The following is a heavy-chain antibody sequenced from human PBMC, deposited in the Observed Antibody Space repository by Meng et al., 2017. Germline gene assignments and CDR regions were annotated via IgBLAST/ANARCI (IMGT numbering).Heavy chain of an antibody. CDR3: ARRGIAARPFYY. V-gene: IGHV4-34*01. CDR2: INHSGST. D-gene: IGHD6-6*01. Sequence: QVQLKQGGAGLLKPSESLSLPCAVYGGSFSGYYWSWIRQPPGKGLEWIGEINHSGSTNYNPSLKSRVTISVDTSKNQFSLKLSSVTAADTAVYYCARRGIAARPFYYWGQGTLVTSPQ. CDR1: GGSFSGYY. J-gene: IGHJ4*02.